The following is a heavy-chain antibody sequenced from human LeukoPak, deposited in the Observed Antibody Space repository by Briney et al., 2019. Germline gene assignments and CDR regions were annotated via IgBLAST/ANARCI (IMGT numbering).Heavy chain of an antibody. D-gene: IGHD6-19*01. Sequence: GASVKVSCKASGYTFTGYYMHWVRQAPGQGLEWMGWINPNSGGTNYAQKFQGRVTMTRDTSISTAYMELSRLRSDDTAVYYCARDNARLVQRLEYFQHWGQGTLVTVSS. CDR1: GYTFTGYY. V-gene: IGHV1-2*02. CDR2: INPNSGGT. J-gene: IGHJ1*01. CDR3: ARDNARLVQRLEYFQH.